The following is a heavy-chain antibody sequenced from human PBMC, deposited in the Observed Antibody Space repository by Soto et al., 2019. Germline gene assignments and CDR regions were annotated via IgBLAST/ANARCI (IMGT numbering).Heavy chain of an antibody. D-gene: IGHD2-15*01. CDR1: GFSLSTSGVG. CDR2: IYWDDDK. CDR3: AHVLVVVANYGMDV. V-gene: IGHV2-5*02. Sequence: QITLKESGPTLVKPTQTLTLTCTFSGFSLSTSGVGVGWIRQPPGTALEWLALIYWDDDKRYSPSLTSRLTITKDTFKKQVVLTMTNMDPVDTATYYCAHVLVVVANYGMDVWGQGTTVTVSS. J-gene: IGHJ6*02.